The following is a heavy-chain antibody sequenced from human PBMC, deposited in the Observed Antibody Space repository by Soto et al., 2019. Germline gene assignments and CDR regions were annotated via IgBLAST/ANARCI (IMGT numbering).Heavy chain of an antibody. CDR2: ISSSSFII. CDR1: GFSFSSYS. CDR3: AREYYSDSGGSTTRPYYGMDV. J-gene: IGHJ6*02. V-gene: IGHV3-48*02. D-gene: IGHD3-22*01. Sequence: EVQLVESGGGLVHPGGSLRLSCAASGFSFSSYSMNWVRQAPGKGLEWVSYISSSSFIIYYADSVKGRFTISRDTVKNTLYLQMNSLRDEDTAVYFCAREYYSDSGGSTTRPYYGMDVWGQGTTVTVSS.